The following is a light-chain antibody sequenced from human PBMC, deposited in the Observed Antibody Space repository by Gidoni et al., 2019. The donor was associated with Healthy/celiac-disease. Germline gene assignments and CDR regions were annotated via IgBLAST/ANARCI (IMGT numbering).Light chain of an antibody. Sequence: ELVLTQSPGTLSLSPGERATLSCRVSQSVSSSYLAWYQQKPGQAPRLLIYGASSRATGIPDRFSGSGSGTDFTLTISRLEPEDFAVYYCQQYGSSRTFGQGTKVEIK. CDR1: QSVSSSY. V-gene: IGKV3-20*01. CDR3: QQYGSSRT. CDR2: GAS. J-gene: IGKJ1*01.